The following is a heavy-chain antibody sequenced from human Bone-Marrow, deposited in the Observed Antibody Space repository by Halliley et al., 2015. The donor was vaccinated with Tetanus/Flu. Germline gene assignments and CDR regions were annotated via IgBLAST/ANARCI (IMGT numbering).Heavy chain of an antibody. V-gene: IGHV4-59*12. Sequence: TLSLTCTVSGGSISQYYWSWVRQPPGKGLEWIGYIYFDGSTNYKSSLKHRVNISLDTSKNQFSLRLTSVTAADTAVYFCGAEADPWGPGTLVTVSS. CDR1: GGSISQYY. J-gene: IGHJ5*02. CDR3: GAEADP. CDR2: IYFDGST.